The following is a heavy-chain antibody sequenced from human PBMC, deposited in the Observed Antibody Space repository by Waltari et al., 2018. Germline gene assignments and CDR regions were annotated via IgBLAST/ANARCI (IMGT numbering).Heavy chain of an antibody. CDR2: IGSSSSFM. J-gene: IGHJ6*02. CDR3: AREGAEQWVVEDYGMDV. Sequence: EVQLVESGGGLVKPGGSLSVSCADSGFKFSDYAMNWVRQAPGKGLEWVSSIGSSSSFMDYADSVRGRFTVSRDNAKNTLYLQMDTLRAEDTAVYYCAREGAEQWVVEDYGMDVWGQGTTVTVS. CDR1: GFKFSDYA. V-gene: IGHV3-21*02. D-gene: IGHD6-19*01.